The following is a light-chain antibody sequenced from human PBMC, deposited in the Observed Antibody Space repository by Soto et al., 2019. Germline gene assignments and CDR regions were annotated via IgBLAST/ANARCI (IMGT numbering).Light chain of an antibody. CDR1: QSITGSY. V-gene: IGKV3-20*01. CDR3: QQYYSLPLT. J-gene: IGKJ4*01. CDR2: GAS. Sequence: ENVLTQSPGTLSLSPGERTTVSCRASQSITGSYLAWYQQTPGQTPRLLIYGASNRATGIPDRFSGSGSGTDFTLTISRLEPEDVAVYYCQQYYSLPLTFGGGTKVEIK.